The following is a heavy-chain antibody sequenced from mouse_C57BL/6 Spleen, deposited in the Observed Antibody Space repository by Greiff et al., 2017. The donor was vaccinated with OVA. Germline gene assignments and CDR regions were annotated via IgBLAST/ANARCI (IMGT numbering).Heavy chain of an antibody. J-gene: IGHJ4*01. CDR2: ISLTCGSYAT. Sequence: EVQLVESGGGLVQPGGSMRLSCVDSGFTFSNYRMDWVRQSPEKGLEWVAQISLTCGSYATHYAESEGGGFTISRDDSKSSVYQQMNNLRAEDTGMYYCAGNYCSSDGPYSMDYWGQGTSVTVSS. CDR1: GFTFSNYR. V-gene: IGHV6-3*01. D-gene: IGHD1-1*01. CDR3: AGNYCSSDGPYSMDY.